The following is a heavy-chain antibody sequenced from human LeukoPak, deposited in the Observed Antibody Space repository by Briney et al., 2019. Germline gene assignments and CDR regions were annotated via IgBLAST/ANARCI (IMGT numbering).Heavy chain of an antibody. V-gene: IGHV3-9*03. CDR1: GFTFHDYA. D-gene: IGHD3-22*01. CDR3: AKGTVSSGYYWVFEY. Sequence: GRSLRLSXAASGFTFHDYAMHWVRQAPGKGLEWVSSITWNSGSIDYADSVKGRFTISRDNAKNSLYLQMNSLRAEDMALYYCAKGTVSSGYYWVFEYWGQGTLVTVSS. CDR2: ITWNSGSI. J-gene: IGHJ4*02.